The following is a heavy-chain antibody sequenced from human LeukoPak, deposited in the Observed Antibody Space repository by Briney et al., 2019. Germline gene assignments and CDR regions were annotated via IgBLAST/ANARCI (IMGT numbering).Heavy chain of an antibody. CDR2: IYYSGST. CDR3: ARGDYNDGMDV. J-gene: IGHJ6*02. V-gene: IGHV4-59*01. CDR1: GGSISSYY. Sequence: PSETLSLTCTVSGGSISSYYWSWIRRPPGKGLEWIGYIYYSGSTNYNPSLKSRVTISVDTSKNQFSLKLSSVTAADTAVYYCARGDYNDGMDVWGQGTTVTVSS.